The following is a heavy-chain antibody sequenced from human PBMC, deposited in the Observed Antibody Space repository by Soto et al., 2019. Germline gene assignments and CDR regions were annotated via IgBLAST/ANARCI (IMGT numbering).Heavy chain of an antibody. V-gene: IGHV4-34*01. CDR2: INHSGST. CDR3: ARGSEVVPAATGGWFDP. D-gene: IGHD2-2*01. CDR1: GGSFSGYY. J-gene: IGHJ5*02. Sequence: SETLSLTCAVYGGSFSGYYWSWIRQPPGKGLEWIGEINHSGSTNYNPSLKSRVTISVDTSKNQFSLKLSSVTAADTAVYYCARGSEVVPAATGGWFDPWGQGTLVTVSS.